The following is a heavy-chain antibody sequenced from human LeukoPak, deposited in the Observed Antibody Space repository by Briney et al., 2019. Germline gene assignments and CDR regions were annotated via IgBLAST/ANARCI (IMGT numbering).Heavy chain of an antibody. D-gene: IGHD2-15*01. Sequence: NPSETLSLTCTVSGGSISSGGYYWSWMRQPPGKGLEWIGYIYHSGSTYYNPSLKSRVTISVDRSTNQFSLKLSSVTAADTAVYYCARDNCSGGSCYSGYYYYMDVWGKGTTVTVSS. CDR3: ARDNCSGGSCYSGYYYYMDV. CDR1: GGSISSGGYY. V-gene: IGHV4-30-2*01. CDR2: IYHSGST. J-gene: IGHJ6*03.